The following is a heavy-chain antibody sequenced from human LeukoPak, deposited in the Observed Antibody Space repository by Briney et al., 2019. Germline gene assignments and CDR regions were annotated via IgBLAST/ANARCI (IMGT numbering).Heavy chain of an antibody. J-gene: IGHJ5*02. Sequence: PGGSLRLSCAASGFTFSSYAMHWVRQAPGKGLEWVAVISYDGSNNYYADSVKGRFTISRDNSKNTLYLQMNSLRAEDTAVYYCARDHGAAWGQGTLVTVSS. CDR3: ARDHGAA. CDR2: ISYDGSNN. CDR1: GFTFSSYA. D-gene: IGHD1-26*01. V-gene: IGHV3-30-3*01.